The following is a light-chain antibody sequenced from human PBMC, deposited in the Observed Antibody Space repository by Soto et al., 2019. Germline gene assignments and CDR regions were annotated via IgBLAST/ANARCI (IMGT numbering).Light chain of an antibody. CDR3: QQYGSSLYT. J-gene: IGKJ2*01. CDR1: QSVSSSY. CDR2: GAS. Sequence: EIVLTQSPGTVSLSPGERATLSCRASQSVSSSYLAWYQQRPGQAPRLLIYGASSMATGIPDRFSGSGSGTDFTLTISRLEPEDFAVYYCQQYGSSLYTFGQGTKLEIK. V-gene: IGKV3-20*01.